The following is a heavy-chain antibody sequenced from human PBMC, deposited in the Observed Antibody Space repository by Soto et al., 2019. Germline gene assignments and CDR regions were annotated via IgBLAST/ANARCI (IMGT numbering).Heavy chain of an antibody. J-gene: IGHJ3*02. Sequence: SETLSLTCTVSGGSISSYYWSWIRQPPGKGLEWIGYIYYSGSTNYNPSLKSRVTISVDTSKNRFSLKLSSVTAADTAVYYCASGSGTAYPFDIWGQGTMVTVSS. V-gene: IGHV4-59*01. CDR1: GGSISSYY. CDR2: IYYSGST. D-gene: IGHD3-10*01. CDR3: ASGSGTAYPFDI.